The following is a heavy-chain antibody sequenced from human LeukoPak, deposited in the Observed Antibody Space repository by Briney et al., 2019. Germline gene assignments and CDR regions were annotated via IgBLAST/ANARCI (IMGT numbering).Heavy chain of an antibody. D-gene: IGHD3-16*02. V-gene: IGHV3-30-3*01. J-gene: IGHJ4*02. Sequence: PPGRSLRLSCAASGFTFSSYAMHWVRQAPGKGLEWVAVISYDGSNKYYVDSVKGRFTISRDNSRYTLYLQMNSLRVEDTAVYYCARDIVTDPSVSAGGGDYWGQGTLVTVSS. CDR2: ISYDGSNK. CDR3: ARDIVTDPSVSAGGGDY. CDR1: GFTFSSYA.